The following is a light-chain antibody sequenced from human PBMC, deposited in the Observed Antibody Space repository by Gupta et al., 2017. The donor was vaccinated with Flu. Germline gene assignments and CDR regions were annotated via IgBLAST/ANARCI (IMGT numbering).Light chain of an antibody. J-gene: IGKJ1*01. Sequence: DDVMTQSPLSLSVTLGQPASISCRSSQSLVYSDGDSYVSWFHQRPGQSPRRLIYKASNRDSGVPDRISGSGSGTDFTLRINRVEAEDVGVYYCMHSTRWPWTFGQGTKVEIK. CDR1: QSLVYSDGDSY. V-gene: IGKV2-30*01. CDR2: KAS. CDR3: MHSTRWPWT.